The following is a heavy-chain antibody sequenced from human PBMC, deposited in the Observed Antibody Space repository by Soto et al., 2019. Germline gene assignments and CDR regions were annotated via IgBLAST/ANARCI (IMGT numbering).Heavy chain of an antibody. D-gene: IGHD5-18*01. V-gene: IGHV3-33*01. J-gene: IGHJ6*03. CDR3: ARDTVDTAMVTNYYYYMDV. Sequence: GGSLRLSCAASGFTFSSYGMHWVRQAPGKGLEWVAVIWYDGSNKYYADSVKGRFTISRDNSKNTLYLQMNSLRAEDTGVYYCARDTVDTAMVTNYYYYMDVWGKGTTVTVSS. CDR2: IWYDGSNK. CDR1: GFTFSSYG.